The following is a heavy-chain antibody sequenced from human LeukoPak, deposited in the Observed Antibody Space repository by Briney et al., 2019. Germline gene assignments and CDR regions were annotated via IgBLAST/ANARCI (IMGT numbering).Heavy chain of an antibody. D-gene: IGHD6-13*01. CDR1: GFTFDDYG. CDR2: INWNGGST. V-gene: IGHV3-20*04. J-gene: IGHJ6*03. CDR3: ARHALQYSSSWYDTQQHYYYYYMDV. Sequence: PGGSLRLSCAASGFTFDDYGMSWVRQAPGKGLEWVSGINWNGGSTGYADSVKGRFTISRDNAKNSLYLQMNSLRAEDTALYYCARHALQYSSSWYDTQQHYYYYYMDVWGKGTTVTVSS.